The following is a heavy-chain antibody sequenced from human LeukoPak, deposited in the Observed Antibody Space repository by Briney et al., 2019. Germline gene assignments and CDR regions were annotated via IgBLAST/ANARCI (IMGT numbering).Heavy chain of an antibody. CDR3: ARVYYDFWSGYSARYFDL. J-gene: IGHJ2*01. Sequence: PSETLSLTCTVSGGSISSGDYNWSWIRQPPGKGLEWIGYIYYSGSTYYNPSLKSRVTISVDTSKNQFSLKLSSVTAADTAVYYCARVYYDFWSGYSARYFDLWGRGTLVTVSS. D-gene: IGHD3-3*01. CDR1: GGSISSGDYN. V-gene: IGHV4-30-4*01. CDR2: IYYSGST.